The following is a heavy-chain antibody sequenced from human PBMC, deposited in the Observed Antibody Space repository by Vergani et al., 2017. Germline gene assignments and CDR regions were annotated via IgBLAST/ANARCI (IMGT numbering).Heavy chain of an antibody. J-gene: IGHJ4*02. CDR3: AREREGYSSGWYYFDY. Sequence: EVQLVESGGGLVQPGGSLRLSCAASGFTFSSYSMNWVRQAPGKGLEWVSYISSSSTIYYADSVKGRFTISRDNAKNSLYLQMNSLRAEDTAVYYCAREREGYSSGWYYFDYWGQGTLVTVSS. CDR1: GFTFSSYS. D-gene: IGHD6-19*01. CDR2: ISSSSTI. V-gene: IGHV3-48*01.